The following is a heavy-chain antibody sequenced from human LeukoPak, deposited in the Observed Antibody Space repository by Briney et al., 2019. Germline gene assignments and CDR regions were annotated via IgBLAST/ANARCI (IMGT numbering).Heavy chain of an antibody. CDR3: AKPPDIVVVPAANRRGFLDY. Sequence: GGSLRLSCAASGFTFSSYAMSWVRQAPGKGLEWVSAIRGSGGSTYYADSVKGRFTVSRDNSKNTLYLQMNSLRAEDTAVYYGAKPPDIVVVPAANRRGFLDYWGQGTLVTVSS. J-gene: IGHJ4*02. CDR2: IRGSGGST. V-gene: IGHV3-23*01. CDR1: GFTFSSYA. D-gene: IGHD2-2*01.